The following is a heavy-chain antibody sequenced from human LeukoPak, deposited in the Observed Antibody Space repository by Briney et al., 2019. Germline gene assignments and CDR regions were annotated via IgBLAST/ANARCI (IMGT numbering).Heavy chain of an antibody. J-gene: IGHJ4*02. D-gene: IGHD1-26*01. CDR3: AKAPGGIVGDPLDY. CDR1: GYTFSSYG. Sequence: GGSLRLSCAASGYTFSSYGMHWVRQAPGKGLEWVAFIRYDGSNKYYADSVKGRFTISRDNSKNTLYLQMNSLRAEDTAVYYCAKAPGGIVGDPLDYWGQGTLVTVSS. V-gene: IGHV3-30*02. CDR2: IRYDGSNK.